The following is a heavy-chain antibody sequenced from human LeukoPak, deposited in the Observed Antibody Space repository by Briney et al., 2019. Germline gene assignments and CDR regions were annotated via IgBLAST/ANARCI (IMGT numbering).Heavy chain of an antibody. J-gene: IGHJ4*02. CDR1: GGSISSYY. V-gene: IGHV4-59*08. Sequence: NPSETLSLTCTVSGGSISSYYWSWIRQPPGKGLEWIGYIYYSGSTNYNPSLKSRVTISVGTSKNQFSLKLSSVTAADTAVYYCARLVIYGDFFDYWGQGTLVTVSS. CDR3: ARLVIYGDFFDY. D-gene: IGHD4-17*01. CDR2: IYYSGST.